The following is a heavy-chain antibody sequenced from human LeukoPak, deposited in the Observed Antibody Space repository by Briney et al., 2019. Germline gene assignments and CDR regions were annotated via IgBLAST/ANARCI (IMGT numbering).Heavy chain of an antibody. CDR3: ARDFTYVSDQ. D-gene: IGHD3-10*02. CDR1: GFTFSGYW. Sequence: GGSLRLSCAASGFTFSGYWMHWVRQVPGKGLVWVSHINTDGSTTTYADSVKGRFTISRDNAKNTLYLQMNSLRAEDTAVYYCARDFTYVSDQWGQGTLVTVSS. CDR2: INTDGSTT. V-gene: IGHV3-74*01. J-gene: IGHJ4*02.